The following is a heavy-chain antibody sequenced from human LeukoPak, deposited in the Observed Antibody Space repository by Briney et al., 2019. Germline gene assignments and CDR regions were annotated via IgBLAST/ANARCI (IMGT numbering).Heavy chain of an antibody. J-gene: IGHJ4*02. CDR2: IWYDGSNK. V-gene: IGHV3-33*08. CDR3: ARFWGSLGIDY. CDR1: GFTFSSYG. D-gene: IGHD3-16*01. Sequence: GGSLRLSCAASGFTFSSYGMHWVRQAPGKGLEWVAVIWYDGSNKYYADSVKGRFTISRDNSKNTLYLQMNSLRAEDTAVYYCARFWGSLGIDYWGQGTLVTVSS.